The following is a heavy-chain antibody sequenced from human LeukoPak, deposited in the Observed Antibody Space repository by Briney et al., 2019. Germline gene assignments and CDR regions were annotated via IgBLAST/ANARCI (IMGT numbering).Heavy chain of an antibody. CDR1: GFTFSSYA. J-gene: IGHJ4*02. CDR3: ARDVRSTNLDY. CDR2: ISYDGSNK. V-gene: IGHV3-30-3*01. Sequence: PGGSLRLSCAASGFTFSSYAMHWVRQAPGKGLEWVAVISYDGSNKYYADSVKGRFTISRDNSKNTLYLQMNSLRAEDTAVYYCARDVRSTNLDYWGQGTLVTVSS.